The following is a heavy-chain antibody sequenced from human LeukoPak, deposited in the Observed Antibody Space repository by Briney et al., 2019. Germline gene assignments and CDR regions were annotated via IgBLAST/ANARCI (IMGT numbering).Heavy chain of an antibody. Sequence: GEPLKISCKGSGYSFTNYWIGWVRQMPGKGLEWMGIIYPGDSDTRYSPSFQGQVTISADKSISTAYLQWSSLNASDTAMYFCARLDYYYYHMDVWGQGTTVTVSS. CDR3: ARLDYYYYHMDV. V-gene: IGHV5-51*01. CDR1: GYSFTNYW. CDR2: IYPGDSDT. J-gene: IGHJ6*02.